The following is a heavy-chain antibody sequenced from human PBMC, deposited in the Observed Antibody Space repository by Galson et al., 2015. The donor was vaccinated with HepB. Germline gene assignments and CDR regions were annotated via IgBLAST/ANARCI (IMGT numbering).Heavy chain of an antibody. J-gene: IGHJ4*02. V-gene: IGHV3-64D*06. D-gene: IGHD5-12*01. CDR2: ISSNGGST. CDR3: VLLSGYGLGY. Sequence: SLRLSCAASGFTFSSYAMHWVRQAPGKGLEYVSAISSNGGSTYYADSVKGRFTISRDNSKNTLYLQMSSLRAEDTAVYYCVLLSGYGLGYWGQGTLVTVSS. CDR1: GFTFSSYA.